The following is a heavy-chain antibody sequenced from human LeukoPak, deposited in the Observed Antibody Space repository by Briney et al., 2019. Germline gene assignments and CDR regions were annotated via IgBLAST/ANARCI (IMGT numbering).Heavy chain of an antibody. CDR1: GGTFSSYA. V-gene: IGHV1-69*05. CDR2: IIPIFGSA. Sequence: SVKVSCKASGGTFSSYAISWVRQAPGQGLEWMGRIIPIFGSANYAQKFQGRVTITTDESTSTAYMELSSLRSEDTAVYYCARGPPEAGLVDYWGQGTLVTVSS. D-gene: IGHD1-14*01. J-gene: IGHJ4*02. CDR3: ARGPPEAGLVDY.